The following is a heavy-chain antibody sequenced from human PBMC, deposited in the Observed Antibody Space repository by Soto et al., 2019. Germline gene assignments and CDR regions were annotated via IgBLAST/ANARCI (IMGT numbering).Heavy chain of an antibody. CDR1: GGSISSSSYY. J-gene: IGHJ3*01. V-gene: IGHV4-39*01. Sequence: SETLSLTCTVSGGSISSSSYYWGWIRQPPGKGLEWIGSIYYSGSTYYNPSLKSRVTISVDTSKNQFSLKLSSVPAADTAVYYCARLPPKGPQNLKQNVVVVAAPHWGQGTMVTVSS. D-gene: IGHD2-15*01. CDR3: ARLPPKGPQNLKQNVVVVAAPH. CDR2: IYYSGST.